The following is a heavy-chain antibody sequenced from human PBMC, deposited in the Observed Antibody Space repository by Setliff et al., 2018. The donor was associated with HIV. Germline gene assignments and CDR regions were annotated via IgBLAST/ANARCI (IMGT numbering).Heavy chain of an antibody. CDR1: GGSISSYY. CDR2: IYTSGST. J-gene: IGHJ6*03. Sequence: PSETLSLTCSVSGGSISSYYWSWIRQPAGKGLEWNGRIYTSGSTNYNPSLKSRFTMSVDTSKTQFSLKLSSVTAADTAVYYCAMTYLYYYYYYMDVWGKGTTVTVSS. CDR3: AMTYLYYYYYYMDV. V-gene: IGHV4-4*07. D-gene: IGHD2-2*01.